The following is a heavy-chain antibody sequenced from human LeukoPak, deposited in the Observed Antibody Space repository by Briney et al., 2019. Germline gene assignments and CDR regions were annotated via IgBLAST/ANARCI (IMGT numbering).Heavy chain of an antibody. CDR1: GFTFSDYY. Sequence: PGGSLRLSCAASGFTFSDYYMSWIRQAPGKGLEWVSYISSSGSTIYYADSVKGRFTISRDNAKNSLNLQMNSLRAEDTAVYYCARGPGSSSWNYYYGMDVWGQGTTVTVSS. V-gene: IGHV3-11*01. J-gene: IGHJ6*02. CDR2: ISSSGSTI. D-gene: IGHD6-13*01. CDR3: ARGPGSSSWNYYYGMDV.